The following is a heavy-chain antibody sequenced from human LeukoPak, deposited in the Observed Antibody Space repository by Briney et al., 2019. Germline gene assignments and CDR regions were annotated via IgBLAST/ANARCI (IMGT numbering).Heavy chain of an antibody. CDR2: INADSSTI. J-gene: IGHJ4*02. Sequence: GGSLRLSCAASGFTFSTYNMNWARQAPGKGLEWISYINADSSTIQYADSVRGRFTTSRDNAKNSLYLQMNSLRAEDTAVYYCVRDNSRGQSLGVIYWGQGSLVTVSS. CDR1: GFTFSTYN. CDR3: VRDNSRGQSLGVIY. D-gene: IGHD3-22*01. V-gene: IGHV3-48*01.